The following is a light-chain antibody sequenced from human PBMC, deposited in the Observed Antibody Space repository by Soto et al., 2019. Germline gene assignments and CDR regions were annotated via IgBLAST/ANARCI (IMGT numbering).Light chain of an antibody. CDR3: QQYNSYPLT. V-gene: IGKV1-5*03. CDR2: KAS. J-gene: IGKJ4*01. CDR1: QSIRSY. Sequence: DIQMTQSPSSLSASVGDRVTITCRASQSIRSYLNWYQQKPGKAPKLLIYKASSLESGVPSRFSGSGSGTEFTLTISSLQPDDFATYYCQQYNSYPLTFGGGTKVDIK.